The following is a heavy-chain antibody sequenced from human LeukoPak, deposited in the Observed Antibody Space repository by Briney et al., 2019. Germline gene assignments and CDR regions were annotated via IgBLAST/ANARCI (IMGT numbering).Heavy chain of an antibody. Sequence: GGSLRLSCIAAGLSFRDYWMSLVRQAPGKGLEWVADINPDGSGKTYVDSVKGRFTISRDNAKQSLYLQMDTLTAEDTAVYYCVTSWIRQERDSWGQGTLVTVSS. CDR3: VTSWIRQERDS. V-gene: IGHV3-7*01. CDR2: INPDGSGK. CDR1: GLSFRDYW. J-gene: IGHJ4*02. D-gene: IGHD1-1*01.